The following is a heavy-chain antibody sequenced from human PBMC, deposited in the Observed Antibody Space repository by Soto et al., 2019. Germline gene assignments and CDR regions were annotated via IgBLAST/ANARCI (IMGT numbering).Heavy chain of an antibody. D-gene: IGHD3-22*01. J-gene: IGHJ4*02. CDR1: GFNFDDSA. CDR2: ITWNSGHI. V-gene: IGHV3-9*01. Sequence: GGSLRLSCVASGFNFDDSAMNWVRQVPGKGLEWVSGITWNSGHILYADSVKGRFTISRDNAKKSLYLELNSLRPEDTALYYCAKGRGSMIVVVMDYWGQGTPVTVSS. CDR3: AKGRGSMIVVVMDY.